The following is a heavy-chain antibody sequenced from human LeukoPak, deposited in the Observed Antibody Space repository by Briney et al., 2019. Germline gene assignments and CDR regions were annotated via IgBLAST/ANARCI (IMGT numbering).Heavy chain of an antibody. CDR2: INHSGST. Sequence: SETLSLTCAVYSGSFSGYYWSWLPQPPGKGLEWIGEINHSGSTNYNPSLNSRVTISVDTSKNQFSLKLSSVTAADTAVYYCARGPSIADPSPQMDVWGKGTTVTVSS. J-gene: IGHJ6*04. D-gene: IGHD6-6*01. CDR3: ARGPSIADPSPQMDV. V-gene: IGHV4-34*01. CDR1: SGSFSGYY.